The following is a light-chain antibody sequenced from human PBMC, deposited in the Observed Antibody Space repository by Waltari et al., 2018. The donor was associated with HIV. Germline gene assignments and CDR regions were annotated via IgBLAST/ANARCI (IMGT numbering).Light chain of an antibody. CDR3: QQTFSPPRT. CDR2: GAS. J-gene: IGKJ3*01. V-gene: IGKV1-39*01. Sequence: DINLTQSPSSLSASGGDRVTITCRTSQNIINYLNWYHQSPGKAPTLLIFGASTLQDGVSSRFSGSGSDTEFALSIAGLQPEDFGTYYCQQTFSPPRTFGPGT. CDR1: QNIINY.